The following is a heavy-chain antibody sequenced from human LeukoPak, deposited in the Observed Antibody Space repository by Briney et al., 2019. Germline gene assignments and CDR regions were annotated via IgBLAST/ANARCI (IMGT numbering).Heavy chain of an antibody. D-gene: IGHD5-18*01. CDR2: INPSGGST. V-gene: IGHV1-46*01. J-gene: IGHJ6*02. CDR3: PCQVVTAMAHDYYYYYGMDV. CDR1: GYTFTSYY. Sequence: VASVKVSCKASGYTFTSYYMNWVRHPPGQGLEGMVIINPSGGSTSYAQKFQGRVTMTTDTSTSTVYMELSSLRSEDTPAYYCPCQVVTAMAHDYYYYYGMDVWGQGTTVTVSS.